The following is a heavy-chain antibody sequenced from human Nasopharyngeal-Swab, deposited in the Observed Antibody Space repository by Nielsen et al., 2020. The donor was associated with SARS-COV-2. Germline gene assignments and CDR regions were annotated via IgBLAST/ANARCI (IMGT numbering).Heavy chain of an antibody. D-gene: IGHD1-1*01. CDR1: GFTFSDYY. V-gene: IGHV3-11*04. CDR2: ISSSGSTI. Sequence: RGSLRLSCAASGFTFSDYYMSWIRQAPGKGLEWVSYISSSGSTIYYADSVKGRFTISRDNAKNSLYLQMNSLRAEDTAVYYCARDPQYNWNDGVFDYWGQGTLVTVSS. CDR3: ARDPQYNWNDGVFDY. J-gene: IGHJ4*02.